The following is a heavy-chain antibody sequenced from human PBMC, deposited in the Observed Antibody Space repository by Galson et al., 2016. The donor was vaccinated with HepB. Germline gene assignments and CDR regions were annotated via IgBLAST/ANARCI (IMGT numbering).Heavy chain of an antibody. CDR1: GDSVSGYSAA. Sequence: CAISGDSVSGYSAAWDWIRQSPSRGLEWLGRTYFRSKWYNDYAVSVKSRITIEADTSKNLFSLHLNSVTPEDTAVYYCARDRGSARYFFDSWGRGALVTVSS. J-gene: IGHJ4*02. V-gene: IGHV6-1*01. CDR2: TYFRSKWYN. CDR3: ARDRGSARYFFDS.